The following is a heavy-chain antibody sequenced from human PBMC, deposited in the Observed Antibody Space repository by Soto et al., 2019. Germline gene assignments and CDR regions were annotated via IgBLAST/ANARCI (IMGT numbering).Heavy chain of an antibody. V-gene: IGHV1-46*01. D-gene: IGHD3-22*01. CDR3: AREGKYYYDSSGYSLGLQGGWFDP. CDR2: INPSGGST. Sequence: GASVKVSCKASGYTFTSYYVHWVRQAPGQGLEWMGIINPSGGSTSYAQKFQGRVTMTRDTSTSTVYMELSSLRSEDTAVYYCAREGKYYYDSSGYSLGLQGGWFDPWGQGTLVTVS. J-gene: IGHJ5*02. CDR1: GYTFTSYY.